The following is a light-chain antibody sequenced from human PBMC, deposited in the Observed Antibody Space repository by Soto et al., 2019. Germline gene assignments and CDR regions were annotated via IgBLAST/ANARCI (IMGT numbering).Light chain of an antibody. CDR1: SSDVGSYNL. Sequence: QSVLTQPASVSGSPGQSITISCTGTSSDVGSYNLVSWYQQHPGKAPKLMIYEGSKRPSGVSNRFSGSKSGNTASLTISGLQAEDEADYYCCSYAGSSYFQVVFGGGTKLTVL. CDR2: EGS. V-gene: IGLV2-23*03. CDR3: CSYAGSSYFQVV. J-gene: IGLJ2*01.